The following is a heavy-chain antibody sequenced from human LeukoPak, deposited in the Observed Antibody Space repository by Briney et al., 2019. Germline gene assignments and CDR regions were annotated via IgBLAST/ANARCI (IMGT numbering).Heavy chain of an antibody. CDR1: NGSSSSYY. CDR3: ARQRVYYDSSGYLYAFDI. J-gene: IGHJ3*02. Sequence: LSLMSIDPNGSSSSYYWSWMRQPPGKRLEWIGYIYYSGSTNYNPSLKSRVTISVDTSKNQFSLKLSSVTTADTAVYYCARQRVYYDSSGYLYAFDIWGQGTMVTVSS. V-gene: IGHV4-59*08. CDR2: IYYSGST. D-gene: IGHD3-22*01.